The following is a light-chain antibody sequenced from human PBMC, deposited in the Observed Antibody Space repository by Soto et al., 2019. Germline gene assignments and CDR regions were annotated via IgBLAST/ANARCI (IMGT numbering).Light chain of an antibody. J-gene: IGLJ2*01. CDR3: QSYDSTNQGV. V-gene: IGLV6-57*03. Sequence: NFILTQPHSVSESPGKTVTISCTRSSGSIANNYVQWYQQRPGSAPTAVIHEDDQRPSGVPDRFSGSIDRSSNSASLTISGLKTEDEADYYCQSYDSTNQGVFGGGTKVTVL. CDR2: EDD. CDR1: SGSIANNY.